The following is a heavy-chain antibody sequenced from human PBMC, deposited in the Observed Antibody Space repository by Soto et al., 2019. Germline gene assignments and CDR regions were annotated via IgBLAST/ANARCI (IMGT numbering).Heavy chain of an antibody. CDR1: GFTFSSYG. Sequence: GGSLRLSCAASGFTFSSYGMHWVRQAPGKGLEWVAVIWYDGSNKYYADSVKGRFTISRDNSKNTLYLQMNSLRAEDTVVYYCARELYYYDSSGYYYTEPTDYYYYGMDVWGQGTTVTVSS. J-gene: IGHJ6*02. D-gene: IGHD3-22*01. CDR3: ARELYYYDSSGYYYTEPTDYYYYGMDV. V-gene: IGHV3-33*01. CDR2: IWYDGSNK.